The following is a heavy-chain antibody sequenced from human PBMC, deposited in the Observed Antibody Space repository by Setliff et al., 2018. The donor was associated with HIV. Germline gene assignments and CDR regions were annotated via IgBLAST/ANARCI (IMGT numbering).Heavy chain of an antibody. CDR2: ISAAGTI. V-gene: IGHV4-4*07. J-gene: IGHJ4*01. D-gene: IGHD6-13*01. Sequence: KPSETLSLTCTVSGGSISSYYWSWIRQPAGKRLEFIGRISAAGTINYNPSLRSRVTLSVDTSENQFSLTVNSVTAADTAMYFCARDEGRATGSWWDQSASWYLDYWGHGILVTV. CDR1: GGSISSYY. CDR3: ARDEGRATGSWWDQSASWYLDY.